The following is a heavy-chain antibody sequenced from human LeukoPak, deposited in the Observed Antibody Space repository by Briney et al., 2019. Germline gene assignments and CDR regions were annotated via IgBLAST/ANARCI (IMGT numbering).Heavy chain of an antibody. Sequence: ASVKVSCKASGYTITSYYMHWVRQAPGQGLEWMGIINPSGGSTSYAQKFQGRVTMTRDTSTSTVYMELSSLRSEDTAVYYCATSRAGITIFGVVSHNYYYGMDVWGQGTTVTVSS. CDR2: INPSGGST. J-gene: IGHJ6*02. D-gene: IGHD3-3*01. CDR1: GYTITSYY. V-gene: IGHV1-46*01. CDR3: ATSRAGITIFGVVSHNYYYGMDV.